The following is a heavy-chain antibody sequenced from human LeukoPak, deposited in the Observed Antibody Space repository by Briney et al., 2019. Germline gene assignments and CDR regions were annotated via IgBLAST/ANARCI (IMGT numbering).Heavy chain of an antibody. V-gene: IGHV3-30*04. D-gene: IGHD6-19*01. Sequence: GGSLRLSCAASGFTFRTYGMHWVRQAPGKGLEWVAVISSDGRNEFYGDSVKGRFTISRDNSRNTVYLQMNSLRAEDTAVYYCARDSLAVSGPFDYWGQGILVTVSS. J-gene: IGHJ4*02. CDR1: GFTFRTYG. CDR2: ISSDGRNE. CDR3: ARDSLAVSGPFDY.